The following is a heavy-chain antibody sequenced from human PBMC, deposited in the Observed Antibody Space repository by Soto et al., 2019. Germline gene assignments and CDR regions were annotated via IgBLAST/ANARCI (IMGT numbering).Heavy chain of an antibody. D-gene: IGHD3-22*01. J-gene: IGHJ5*02. Sequence: QVQLVQSGAEVKKPGSSVKVSCKASGGTFSSYAISWVRQAPGQGLEWMGGIIPIFGTANYAQKFQGRVTITADESTSTAYMELSSLRSEDTAVYYCARDATDYYDSSGYKNWFDPWGQGNLVTVSS. CDR3: ARDATDYYDSSGYKNWFDP. V-gene: IGHV1-69*01. CDR1: GGTFSSYA. CDR2: IIPIFGTA.